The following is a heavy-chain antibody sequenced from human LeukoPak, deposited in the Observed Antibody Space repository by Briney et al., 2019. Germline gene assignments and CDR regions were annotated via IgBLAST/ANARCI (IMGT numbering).Heavy chain of an antibody. CDR2: IYPGDSDT. D-gene: IGHD6-13*01. CDR1: GNTFTSYW. V-gene: IGHV5-51*01. CDR3: AREYSSSWYGYFDL. J-gene: IGHJ2*01. Sequence: GESLKISCKGSGNTFTSYWIGWVRQMPGKGLEWMGIIYPGDSDTRYSPSFQGQVTISADKSISTAYLQWSSLKASDTAMYYCAREYSSSWYGYFDLWGRGTLVTVSS.